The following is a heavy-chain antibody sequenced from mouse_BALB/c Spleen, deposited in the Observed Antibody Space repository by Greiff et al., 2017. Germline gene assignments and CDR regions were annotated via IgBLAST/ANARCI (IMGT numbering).Heavy chain of an antibody. V-gene: IGHV5-17*02. CDR1: GFTFSSFG. Sequence: EVQLVESGGGLVQPGGSRKLSCAASGFTFSSFGMHWVRQAPEKGLEWVAYISSGSSTINYADTVKGRFTISRDNPKNTLFLQMTSLRSEDTAMYYCARPRWGGYAMDYWGQGTSVTVSS. J-gene: IGHJ4*01. CDR3: ARPRWGGYAMDY. CDR2: ISSGSSTI. D-gene: IGHD1-1*02.